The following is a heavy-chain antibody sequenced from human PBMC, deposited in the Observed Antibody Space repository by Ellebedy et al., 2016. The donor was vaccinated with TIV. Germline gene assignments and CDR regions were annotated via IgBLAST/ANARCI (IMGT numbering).Heavy chain of an antibody. CDR1: GGSISNHY. V-gene: IGHV4-59*11. Sequence: MPSETLSLTCTVSGGSISNHYWGWIRQPPGKGLEWIGNIYYSGSTNYNPSLKSRLTMTVDPSKSQFSLKLSSVTAADTDVYYCARDAGYYYYGMDVWGQGTTVTVSS. CDR2: IYYSGST. CDR3: ARDAGYYYYGMDV. J-gene: IGHJ6*02. D-gene: IGHD6-13*01.